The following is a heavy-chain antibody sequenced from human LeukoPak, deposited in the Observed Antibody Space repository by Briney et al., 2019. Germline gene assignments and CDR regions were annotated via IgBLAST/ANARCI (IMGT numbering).Heavy chain of an antibody. CDR3: AKRGPPPNTYGNWIDP. J-gene: IGHJ5*02. Sequence: GGSLRLSCAATGFSFSNNDMHWVRQAPGEGLEWVACIEYDGKNKYYADSVKGRFTISRDNAANTLYLQMNSLTTEDTAVYFCAKRGPPPNTYGNWIDPWGQGTLVTVSS. CDR1: GFSFSNND. D-gene: IGHD4-17*01. CDR2: IEYDGKNK. V-gene: IGHV3-30*02.